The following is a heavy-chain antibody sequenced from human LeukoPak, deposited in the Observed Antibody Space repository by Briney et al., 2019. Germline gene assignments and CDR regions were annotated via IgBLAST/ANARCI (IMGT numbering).Heavy chain of an antibody. CDR3: ARDRAAGLDY. Sequence: PSETLSLTCTVSGSSISSYYWSWIRQPPGKGLEWIGYIYYSGSTNYNPSLKSRVTISVDTSKNQFSLKLSSVTAADTAVYYCARDRAAGLDYWGQGTLVTVSS. D-gene: IGHD6-13*01. CDR1: GSSISSYY. CDR2: IYYSGST. J-gene: IGHJ4*02. V-gene: IGHV4-59*01.